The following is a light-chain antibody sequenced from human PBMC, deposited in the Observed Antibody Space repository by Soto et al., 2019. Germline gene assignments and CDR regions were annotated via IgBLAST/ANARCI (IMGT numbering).Light chain of an antibody. CDR3: QQYVTSPYT. V-gene: IGKV3-20*01. J-gene: IGKJ2*01. Sequence: EIVLTQSPGTLSLSPGEGATLSCRASQSITTNSLAWYQQKPGQAPRLLIYGASNSATGVPDRVSASGSGTDFTLSFSRLEPEDFAMYYCQQYVTSPYTFGQGTKLAIK. CDR1: QSITTNS. CDR2: GAS.